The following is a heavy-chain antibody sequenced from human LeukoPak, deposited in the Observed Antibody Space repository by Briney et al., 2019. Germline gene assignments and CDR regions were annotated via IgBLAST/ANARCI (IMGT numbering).Heavy chain of an antibody. D-gene: IGHD1-14*01. J-gene: IGHJ2*01. CDR3: TKDLGLRRMI. Sequence: GGSLRLSCAASGLSLSSNNMHWVRQAPGGGLEWLSYISAGSGTVFSADSVEGRFSISRDNARESLFLQMNSLRVDGTAVYYCTKDLGLRRMIWGRGTLVIVSS. V-gene: IGHV3-48*04. CDR2: ISAGSGTV. CDR1: GLSLSSNN.